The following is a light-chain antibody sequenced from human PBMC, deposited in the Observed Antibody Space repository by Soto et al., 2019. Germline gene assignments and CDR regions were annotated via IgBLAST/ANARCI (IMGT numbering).Light chain of an antibody. CDR1: QSINRW. CDR3: QQYNNWPPPIT. CDR2: KAS. Sequence: DIQMTQSPSTLSSSVGDRVTITCRASQSINRWLAWYQQKPGKAPKLLIYKASSLETGVPSRFSGSGSGTEITLTISSLQSEDFAVYYCQQYNNWPPPITFGQGTRLEIK. V-gene: IGKV1-5*03. J-gene: IGKJ5*01.